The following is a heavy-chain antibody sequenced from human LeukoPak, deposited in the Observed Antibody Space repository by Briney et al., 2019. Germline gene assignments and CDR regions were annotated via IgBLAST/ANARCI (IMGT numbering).Heavy chain of an antibody. CDR2: IIPIFGTA. D-gene: IGHD4-17*01. V-gene: IGHV1-69*05. CDR3: AISGVGTTKEVDY. Sequence: GSSVKVFCKASGGTFSSYAISWVRQAPGQGLEGMGRIIPIFGTANYAQKFQGRVTITTDESTSTAYMELSSLRSEDTAVYYCAISGVGTTKEVDYWGQGTLVTVSS. CDR1: GGTFSSYA. J-gene: IGHJ4*02.